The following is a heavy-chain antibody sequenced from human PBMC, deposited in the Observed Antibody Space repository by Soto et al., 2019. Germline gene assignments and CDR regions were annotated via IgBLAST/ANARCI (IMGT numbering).Heavy chain of an antibody. Sequence: VQLVESGGGLVKPGGSLRLSCAASGFTFSDYYMSWIRQAPGKGLEWVSYISNSGNIVNYASSVKGRCTISRDNAKNSLYLQMNSLRGEDTAVYYCARVGIFTGRMADYWGQGTLVTVSS. CDR1: GFTFSDYY. D-gene: IGHD3-9*01. CDR2: ISNSGNIV. CDR3: ARVGIFTGRMADY. V-gene: IGHV3-11*01. J-gene: IGHJ4*02.